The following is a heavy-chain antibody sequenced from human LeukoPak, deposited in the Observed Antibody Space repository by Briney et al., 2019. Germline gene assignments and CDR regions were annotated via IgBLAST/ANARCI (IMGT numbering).Heavy chain of an antibody. J-gene: IGHJ4*02. CDR2: ISGSGGST. CDR3: AKGGGYNTYYFDY. Sequence: GGSLRLSCAASGFTFSSYAMSWVRQAPGKGRGGVSAISGSGGSTYYADSVKGRFTISRDNSKNTLYLQMNSLRAEDTAVYYCAKGGGYNTYYFDYWGQGTLVTVSS. D-gene: IGHD5-24*01. CDR1: GFTFSSYA. V-gene: IGHV3-23*01.